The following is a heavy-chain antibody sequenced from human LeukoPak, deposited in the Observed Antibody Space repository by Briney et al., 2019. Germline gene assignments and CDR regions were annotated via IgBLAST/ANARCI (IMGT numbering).Heavy chain of an antibody. Sequence: QPGGSLRLSCAASGFTFSSYWMHWVRQAPGKGLVWVSRLNSDGSSTSYADSVKGRFTISRDNATNTLYLQMNSLRAEDTAVYYCARALGAMGGLDYWGQGTLVTVSS. J-gene: IGHJ4*02. CDR2: LNSDGSST. CDR1: GFTFSSYW. CDR3: ARALGAMGGLDY. D-gene: IGHD5-18*01. V-gene: IGHV3-74*01.